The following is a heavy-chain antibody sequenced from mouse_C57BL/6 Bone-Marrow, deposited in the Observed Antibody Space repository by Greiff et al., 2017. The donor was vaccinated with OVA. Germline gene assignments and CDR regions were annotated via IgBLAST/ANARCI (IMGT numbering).Heavy chain of an antibody. Sequence: EVMLVESGGGLVKPGGSLKLSCAASGFTFSSYSMSWVRQTPEKRLEWVATISGGGGNTYYPDSVKGRFTLSRDNAKNTLYLQMSSLRSEDTALYYCARGWLLHAMDYWGQGTSVTVSS. CDR3: ARGWLLHAMDY. CDR1: GFTFSSYS. D-gene: IGHD2-3*01. CDR2: ISGGGGNT. J-gene: IGHJ4*01. V-gene: IGHV5-9*01.